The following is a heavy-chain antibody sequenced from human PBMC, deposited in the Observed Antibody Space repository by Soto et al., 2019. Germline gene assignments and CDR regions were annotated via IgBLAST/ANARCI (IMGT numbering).Heavy chain of an antibody. Sequence: GGSLRLSCAASGFTFSNSGMSWVRQAPGKGLEWVSGMSGSGSSTNYADSVKGRFTISRDNSKNTLYLQMNSLRADDTAVYYCAKATTQWLVQNWFDPWGQGTLVTVSS. D-gene: IGHD6-19*01. CDR2: MSGSGSST. V-gene: IGHV3-23*01. J-gene: IGHJ5*02. CDR3: AKATTQWLVQNWFDP. CDR1: GFTFSNSG.